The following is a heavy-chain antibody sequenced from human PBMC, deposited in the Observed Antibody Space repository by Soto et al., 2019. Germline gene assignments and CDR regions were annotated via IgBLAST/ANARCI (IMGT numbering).Heavy chain of an antibody. CDR3: ARELPHSSGYYYYYYYGLDV. J-gene: IGHJ6*01. Sequence: QVQLVESGGGVVQPGRSLRLSCAASGFTFSSYAMHWVRQAPGKGLEWVAVISYDGSNKYYADSVKGRFTISRDNSKNTRYLQMHSLRAEDTAVYYCARELPHSSGYYYYYYYGLDVWGQGTTVTVSS. CDR1: GFTFSSYA. CDR2: ISYDGSNK. D-gene: IGHD3-22*01. V-gene: IGHV3-30-3*01.